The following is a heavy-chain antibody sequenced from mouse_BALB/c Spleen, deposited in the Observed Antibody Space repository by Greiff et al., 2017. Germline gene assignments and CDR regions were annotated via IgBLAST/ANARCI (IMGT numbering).Heavy chain of an antibody. Sequence: VKLMESGPGLVAPSQSLSITCTVSGFSLTSYGVHWVRQPPGKGLEWLGVIWAGGSTNYNSALMSRLSISKDNSKSQVFLKMNSLQTDDTAMYYCAREGGGYDVGAMDYWGQGTSVTVSS. CDR3: AREGGGYDVGAMDY. D-gene: IGHD2-2*01. CDR1: GFSLTSYG. J-gene: IGHJ4*01. CDR2: IWAGGST. V-gene: IGHV2-9*02.